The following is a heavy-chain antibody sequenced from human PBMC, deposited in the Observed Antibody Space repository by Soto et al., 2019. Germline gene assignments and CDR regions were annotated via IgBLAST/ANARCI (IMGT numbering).Heavy chain of an antibody. V-gene: IGHV3-30-3*01. D-gene: IGHD3-16*02. CDR2: ISYDGSNK. CDR3: AREMITFGGVIVGVSAY. J-gene: IGHJ4*02. CDR1: GFTFSSYA. Sequence: PGGSLRLSCAASGFTFSSYAMHWVRQAPGKGLEWVAVISYDGSNKYYADSVKGRFTISRDNSKNTLYLQMNSLRAEDTAVYYCAREMITFGGVIVGVSAYWGQGTLVTVSS.